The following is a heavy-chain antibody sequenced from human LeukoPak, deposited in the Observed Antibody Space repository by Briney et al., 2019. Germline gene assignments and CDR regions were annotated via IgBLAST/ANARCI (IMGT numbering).Heavy chain of an antibody. CDR2: IRYVERDK. D-gene: IGHD3-22*01. CDR1: GFTFSYYG. CDR3: AKVRTYYYDSSGYSYFDY. J-gene: IGHJ4*02. Sequence: GGSLRLSCVASGFTFSYYGMHWVRQAPGKGLEWVAFIRYVERDKYYADSVKGRFTISRDNSKSTLYLQMNSLRAEDTAVYYCAKVRTYYYDSSGYSYFDYWGQGTLVTVSS. V-gene: IGHV3-30*02.